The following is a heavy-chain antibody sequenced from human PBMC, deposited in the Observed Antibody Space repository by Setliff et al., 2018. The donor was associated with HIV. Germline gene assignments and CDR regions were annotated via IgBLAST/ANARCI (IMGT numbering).Heavy chain of an antibody. V-gene: IGHV4-39*01. CDR2: FYFGGNT. CDR1: GASISDNTYS. J-gene: IGHJ4*02. CDR3: ARLKIYEGTSKLSTFMRGVARKYYFES. D-gene: IGHD3-16*02. Sequence: SETLSLTCGVSGASISDNTYSWGWVRQPPGQGLEWLGSFYFGGNTHYNPSLKSRLTISVDTSTNQFSLRVTSVTAADTAIYYCARLKIYEGTSKLSTFMRGVARKYYFESWGQGKLVTISS.